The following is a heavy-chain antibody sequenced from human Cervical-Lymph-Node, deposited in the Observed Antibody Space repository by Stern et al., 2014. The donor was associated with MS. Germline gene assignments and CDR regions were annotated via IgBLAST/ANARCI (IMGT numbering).Heavy chain of an antibody. J-gene: IGHJ5*02. CDR3: ARGDYGDYNWFDP. V-gene: IGHV1-69*09. D-gene: IGHD4-17*01. CDR1: GGTFSGYG. Sequence: VQLVESGAEVKKPGSSVNVSCKASGGTFSGYGITWVRQAPGQGLEWMGRLIPLVGVARYAPRFQGRVTITADKSMTTGYMELSSLTSDDTAVYYCARGDYGDYNWFDPWGLGTLVTVSS. CDR2: LIPLVGVA.